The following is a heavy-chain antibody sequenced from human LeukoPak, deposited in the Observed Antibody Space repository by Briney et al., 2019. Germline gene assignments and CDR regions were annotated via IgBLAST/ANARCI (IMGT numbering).Heavy chain of an antibody. CDR3: AKHDSSSVY. V-gene: IGHV3-30*02. CDR1: GFIFSNYG. Sequence: GGSLRLSCAVSGFIFSNYGMHWVRQAPGKGLEWVAFIRSDGSEKNYAGSVKGRFTISRDNSKNTLYVQMNSMRADDTAVYYCAKHDSSSVYWGQGTLVTVSS. CDR2: IRSDGSEK. J-gene: IGHJ4*02. D-gene: IGHD3-22*01.